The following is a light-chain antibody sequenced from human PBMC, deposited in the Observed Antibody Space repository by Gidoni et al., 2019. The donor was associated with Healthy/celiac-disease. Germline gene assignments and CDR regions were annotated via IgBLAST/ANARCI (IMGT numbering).Light chain of an antibody. CDR3: CSYAGSSSVV. CDR2: EGS. V-gene: IGLV2-23*01. Sequence: QSALSQPASVSGSPGHAITIPCTGTSSDVGSYNLVSWYQQHPGKAPKLMIYEGSKRPSGVSNRFSGYKSGNTASLTISGLQAEDEADYYCCSYAGSSSVVFGGGTKLTVL. CDR1: SSDVGSYNL. J-gene: IGLJ2*01.